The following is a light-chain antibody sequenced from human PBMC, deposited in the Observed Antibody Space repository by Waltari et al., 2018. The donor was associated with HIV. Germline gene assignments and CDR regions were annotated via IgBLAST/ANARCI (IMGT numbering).Light chain of an antibody. CDR3: QQYEKWPPLT. Sequence: EIVMTQSPVALSASLGERVTLSCRASPSVGTSLAWYQQRPGQAPGVLIYSVSTRSAGVPARFSGSGSGTDFTLTISSLQPEDYAVYFCQQYEKWPPLTFGGGTKV. CDR2: SVS. V-gene: IGKV3-15*01. J-gene: IGKJ4*01. CDR1: PSVGTS.